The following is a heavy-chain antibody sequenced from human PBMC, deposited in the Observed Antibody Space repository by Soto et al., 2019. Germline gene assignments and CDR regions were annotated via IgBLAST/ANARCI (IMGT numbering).Heavy chain of an antibody. CDR2: IKSKNDGGAA. J-gene: IGHJ4*02. CDR1: GFMFSSAW. CDR3: VEGWNDF. D-gene: IGHD1-1*01. V-gene: IGHV3-15*01. Sequence: EVQVVESGGDLVEPGGSLRLSCVTSGFMFSSAWMSWVRQGPGKGLEWVARIKSKNDGGAADYAAPVNGRFSISRADSKSTVYLQMNSLRAEDTALYYCVEGWNDFWGQGTLVTVSS.